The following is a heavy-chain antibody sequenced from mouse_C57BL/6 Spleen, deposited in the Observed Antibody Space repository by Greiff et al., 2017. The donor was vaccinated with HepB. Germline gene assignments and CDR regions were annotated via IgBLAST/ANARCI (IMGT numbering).Heavy chain of an antibody. CDR2: IDPSDSYT. D-gene: IGHD2-1*01. V-gene: IGHV1-69*01. CDR3: ARKVIYYGTFDY. CDR1: GYTFTSYW. Sequence: QVQLQQPGAELVMPGASVKLSCKASGYTFTSYWMHWVKQRPGQGLEWIGEIDPSDSYTNYNQKFKGKSTLTVDKSSSTAYMQLSSLTSEDSAVYYCARKVIYYGTFDYWGQGTTLTVSS. J-gene: IGHJ2*01.